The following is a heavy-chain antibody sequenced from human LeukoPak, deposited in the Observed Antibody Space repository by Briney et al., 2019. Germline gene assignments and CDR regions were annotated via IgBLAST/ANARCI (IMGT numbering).Heavy chain of an antibody. CDR3: ARSYSDAFDI. V-gene: IGHV3-30*03. D-gene: IGHD1-26*01. Sequence: GGSLRLSCAASGFTFSSYGMHWVRQAPGKGLEWVAVISYDGSNKYYADSVKGRFAISRDNSKNTLYLQMNSLRAEDTAVYYCARSYSDAFDIWGQGTMVTVSS. CDR2: ISYDGSNK. CDR1: GFTFSSYG. J-gene: IGHJ3*02.